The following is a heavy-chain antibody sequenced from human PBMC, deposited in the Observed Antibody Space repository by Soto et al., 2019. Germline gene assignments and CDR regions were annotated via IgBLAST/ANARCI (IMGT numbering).Heavy chain of an antibody. CDR3: ARDRYFYDSRGYYRTLDS. J-gene: IGHJ5*01. D-gene: IGHD3-22*01. V-gene: IGHV4-59*11. CDR1: GDSFSNHY. CDR2: IFHSGIT. Sequence: SETLSLTCTISGDSFSNHYWTWIRQSPGKGLEWIGYIFHSGITDYNPSVKSRVTVSIDKSRNLFSLNLTSVTAADTAVYYCARDRYFYDSRGYYRTLDSWGQGTLVTVSS.